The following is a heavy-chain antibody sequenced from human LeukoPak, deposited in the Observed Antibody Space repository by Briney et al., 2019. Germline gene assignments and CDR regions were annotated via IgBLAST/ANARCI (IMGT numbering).Heavy chain of an antibody. V-gene: IGHV3-21*01. Sequence: GGSLRLSCAASGFTFSSYRMICVREAPGKGLEWVSSISSSSSYIYYADSVKGRFTISRDNARNSLYLQMNSLRAEDTAVYYCARPIWFGEVDDACDIWGQGTMVTVSS. D-gene: IGHD3-10*01. CDR1: GFTFSSYR. CDR3: ARPIWFGEVDDACDI. J-gene: IGHJ3*02. CDR2: ISSSSSYI.